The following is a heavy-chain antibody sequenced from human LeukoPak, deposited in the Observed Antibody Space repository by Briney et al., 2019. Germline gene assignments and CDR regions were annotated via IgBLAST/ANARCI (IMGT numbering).Heavy chain of an antibody. Sequence: SETLSLTCTVSGGSISSGGYYWSWIRQHPGKGLEWIGYIYYSGSTYYNPSLKSRVTISVDTSKNQFSLKLSSVTAADTAVYYCARVVFDYAFDYWGQGILVTVSS. CDR2: IYYSGST. CDR3: ARVVFDYAFDY. V-gene: IGHV4-31*03. J-gene: IGHJ4*02. CDR1: GGSISSGGYY. D-gene: IGHD4-17*01.